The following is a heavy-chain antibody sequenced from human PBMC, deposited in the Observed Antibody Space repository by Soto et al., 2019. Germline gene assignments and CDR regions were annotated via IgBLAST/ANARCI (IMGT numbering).Heavy chain of an antibody. CDR1: GFMFSNHG. CDR3: VRGDNWNDEASDY. CDR2: IWSDGNNR. D-gene: IGHD1-1*01. Sequence: GGSLRLSCAASGFMFSNHGMHWVRQAPGKGLEWVAVIWSDGNNRYYADSVRGRFTISRDNSKNTVYLQMNSLRAEDTAVYYCVRGDNWNDEASDYWGQGTLVTVSS. V-gene: IGHV3-33*01. J-gene: IGHJ4*02.